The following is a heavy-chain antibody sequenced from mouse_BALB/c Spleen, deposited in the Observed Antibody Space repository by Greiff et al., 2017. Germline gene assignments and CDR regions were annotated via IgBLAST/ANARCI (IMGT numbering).Heavy chain of an antibody. CDR3: ARAYYRYSFDG. CDR2: ISYSGST. CDR1: GDSITSCY. D-gene: IGHD2-14*01. J-gene: IGHJ1*01. V-gene: IGHV3-8*02. Sequence: EVQLQESGPSLVKPSQTLSLTCSVTGDSITSCYWNWIRKFPGNKLESMGYISYSGSTYYNPSLKSRISITRYTSKSQYYLQLNSVTTEDTATYYYARAYYRYSFDGWGAGTTVTVSS.